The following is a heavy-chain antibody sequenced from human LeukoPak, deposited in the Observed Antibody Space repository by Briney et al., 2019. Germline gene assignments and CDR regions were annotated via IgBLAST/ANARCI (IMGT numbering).Heavy chain of an antibody. CDR2: INAGNDNT. CDR3: ARGAVEMAYFDY. V-gene: IGHV1-3*01. J-gene: IGHJ4*02. CDR1: GYTFTSYA. D-gene: IGHD5-24*01. Sequence: GASVKVSCKASGYTFTSYAMHWVRQAPGQRLEWMGWINAGNDNTKYSQKFQGRVTITADKSTSTAYMELSSLRSEDTAVYYCARGAVEMAYFDYWGQGTLVTVSS.